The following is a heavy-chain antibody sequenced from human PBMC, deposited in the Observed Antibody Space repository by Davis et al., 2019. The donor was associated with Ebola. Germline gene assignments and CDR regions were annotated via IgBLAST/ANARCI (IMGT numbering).Heavy chain of an antibody. V-gene: IGHV3-9*01. Sequence: GGSLRLSCAASGFIFDDYAMHWVRQAPGKGLEWVSGISCTGYGIDYADSVKGRFTISRDNAKNSLYLQMNSLRAEDTAVYYCARDLDGDYQLLYYYYGMDVWGKGTTVTVSS. CDR1: GFIFDDYA. CDR3: ARDLDGDYQLLYYYYGMDV. J-gene: IGHJ6*04. CDR2: ISCTGYGI. D-gene: IGHD2-2*02.